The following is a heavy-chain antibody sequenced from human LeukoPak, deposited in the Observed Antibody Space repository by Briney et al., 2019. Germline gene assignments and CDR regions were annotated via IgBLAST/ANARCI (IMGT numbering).Heavy chain of an antibody. D-gene: IGHD3-3*01. Sequence: PGGSLRLSCAASGFTFSSYAMSWVRQAPGKGLEWVSAISVSGGSTYYADSVKGRFTISRDNSKNTLYLQMNSLRAEATAVYSCAKKISNRAVGVPIDYWGQGTLVTVSS. CDR3: AKKISNRAVGVPIDY. CDR2: ISVSGGST. V-gene: IGHV3-23*01. CDR1: GFTFSSYA. J-gene: IGHJ4*02.